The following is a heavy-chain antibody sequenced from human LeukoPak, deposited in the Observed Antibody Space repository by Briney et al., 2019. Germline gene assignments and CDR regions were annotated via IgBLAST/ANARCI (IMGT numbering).Heavy chain of an antibody. CDR2: ISSSSSYI. CDR1: GFTFSSYS. V-gene: IGHV3-21*01. Sequence: GGSLRLSCAASGFTFSSYSMNWVRQAPGKGLEWASSISSSSSYIYYADSVKGRFTISRDNAKNSLYLQMNSLRAEDTAVYYCARVAQWNFDYWGQGTLVTVSS. J-gene: IGHJ4*02. CDR3: ARVAQWNFDY. D-gene: IGHD6-19*01.